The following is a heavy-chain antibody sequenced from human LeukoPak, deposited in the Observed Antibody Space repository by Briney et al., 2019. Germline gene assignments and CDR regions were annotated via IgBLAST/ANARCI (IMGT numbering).Heavy chain of an antibody. D-gene: IGHD6-19*01. CDR1: GFSFTSSG. J-gene: IGHJ4*02. CDR2: IWHDGSAE. V-gene: IGHV3-33*06. Sequence: GGSLRLSCVASGFSFTSSGMYWVRQAPGKGLEWVAVIWHDGSAEFYADSVKGRFSISRDNSRSMVYPQMDSLRDDDTAVYFCAKDSRGGWSGYFDYWGQGTLVTVSS. CDR3: AKDSRGGWSGYFDY.